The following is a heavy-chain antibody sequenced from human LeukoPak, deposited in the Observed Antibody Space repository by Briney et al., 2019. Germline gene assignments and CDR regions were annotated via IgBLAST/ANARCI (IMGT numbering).Heavy chain of an antibody. Sequence: SETRSLTCTVSGGCISSRSCYWGWMRQPPGKGLEGIGSIYYSGSTYYNPSLKSRVSISVDTSKNQFSLTLSSVTAADTAAYSCARDQGYYYYYMDVWGKGTTVTVSS. CDR2: IYYSGST. J-gene: IGHJ6*03. V-gene: IGHV4-39*07. CDR1: GGCISSRSCY. CDR3: ARDQGYYYYYMDV.